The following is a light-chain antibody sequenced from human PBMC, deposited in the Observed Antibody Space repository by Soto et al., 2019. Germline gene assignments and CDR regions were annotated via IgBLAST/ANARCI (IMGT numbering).Light chain of an antibody. V-gene: IGKV1-5*01. Sequence: DIQMTQSPSTLSASVGDRVTITCRASQSIGNRLAWYQQKPGKAPKVLIYDASSLESGVQSRFSGSGSATEFILTISSLQPDDFAIYHCQHYGGVWTFGQGTKVEIK. J-gene: IGKJ1*01. CDR3: QHYGGVWT. CDR2: DAS. CDR1: QSIGNR.